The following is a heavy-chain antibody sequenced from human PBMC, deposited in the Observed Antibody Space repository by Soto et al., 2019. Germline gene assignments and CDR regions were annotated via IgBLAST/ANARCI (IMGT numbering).Heavy chain of an antibody. J-gene: IGHJ3*02. D-gene: IGHD2-15*01. Sequence: GASVKVSCKASGYTFTSYYINWVRQATGQGLEWMGWMNPNSGNTGYAQKFQGRVTMTRNTSISTAYMELSSLRSEDTAVYYCASAVVVAANDAFDIWGQGTMVTVSS. CDR3: ASAVVVAANDAFDI. V-gene: IGHV1-8*01. CDR2: MNPNSGNT. CDR1: GYTFTSYY.